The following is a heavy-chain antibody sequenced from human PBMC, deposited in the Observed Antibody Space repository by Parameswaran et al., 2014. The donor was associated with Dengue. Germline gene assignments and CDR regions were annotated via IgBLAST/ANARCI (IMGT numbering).Heavy chain of an antibody. D-gene: IGHD7-27*01. J-gene: IGHJ5*02. V-gene: IGHV4-31*02. CDR3: ARAGLGNWFDT. CDR2: IYYSGST. Sequence: WIRQPQEGLEWIGYIYYSGSTYYNPSLKSRVTISVDTSKNQFSLKLTSVTAADTAVYYCARAGLGNWFDTWGQGTLVTVSS.